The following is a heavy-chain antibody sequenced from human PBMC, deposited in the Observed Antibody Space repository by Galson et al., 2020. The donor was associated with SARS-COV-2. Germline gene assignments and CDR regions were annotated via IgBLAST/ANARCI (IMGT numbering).Heavy chain of an antibody. V-gene: IGHV2-5*01. CDR3: ALTTHYYVLDY. CDR2: IYWNDDK. Sequence: SGPTLVKPTQTLTLTCTFSGFSLSTSGVGVGWIRQPPGKALEWLALIYWNDDKRYSPSLKSRLTITKDTSKNQVVLTMTNMDPVDTATYYCALTTHYYVLDYWGQGTLVTVSS. CDR1: GFSLSTSGVG. J-gene: IGHJ4*02. D-gene: IGHD3-10*02.